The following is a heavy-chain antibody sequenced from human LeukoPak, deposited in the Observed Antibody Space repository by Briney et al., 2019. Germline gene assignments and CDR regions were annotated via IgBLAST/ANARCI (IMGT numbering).Heavy chain of an antibody. CDR2: IEPAGSAT. Sequence: GGSLRLSCGASGFAFSSYWMTWLRQAPGKGLEFVANIEPAGSATYYADSVKGRFTISRDNAKNLLYLQMNSLRAEDSAVYHCGRFGYVAAVDSWGQGALVTVSS. CDR1: GFAFSSYW. J-gene: IGHJ4*02. CDR3: GRFGYVAAVDS. D-gene: IGHD2-15*01. V-gene: IGHV3-7*01.